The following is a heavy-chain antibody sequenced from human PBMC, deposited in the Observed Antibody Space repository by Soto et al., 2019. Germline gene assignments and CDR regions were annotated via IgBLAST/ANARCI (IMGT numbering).Heavy chain of an antibody. V-gene: IGHV1-18*04. CDR3: ATDSYSSSLEGGYGMDV. D-gene: IGHD6-6*01. J-gene: IGHJ6*02. CDR2: ISAYNGNT. Sequence: ASVKVSCKASGYTFTSYGISWVRQAPGQGLEWMGWISAYNGNTNYAQKLQGRVTMTTDTSTSTAYMELRSLRSDDTDAYYCATDSYSSSLEGGYGMDVWGQGTTVTVYS. CDR1: GYTFTSYG.